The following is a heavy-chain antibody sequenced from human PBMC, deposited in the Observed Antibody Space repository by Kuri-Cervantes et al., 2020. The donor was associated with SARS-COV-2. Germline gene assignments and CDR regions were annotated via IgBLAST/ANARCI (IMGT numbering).Heavy chain of an antibody. V-gene: IGHV3-69-1*01. Sequence: LSLTCAASGFTFSDYYMNWVRQAPGKGLEWVSSISSSTIYYADSVKGRFTISRDNAKNTLYLQMNSLRAEDTAVYYCAREGRIAAAGRYYYYYMDVWGKGTTVTVSS. CDR3: AREGRIAAAGRYYYYYMDV. D-gene: IGHD6-13*01. J-gene: IGHJ6*03. CDR2: ISSSTI. CDR1: GFTFSDYY.